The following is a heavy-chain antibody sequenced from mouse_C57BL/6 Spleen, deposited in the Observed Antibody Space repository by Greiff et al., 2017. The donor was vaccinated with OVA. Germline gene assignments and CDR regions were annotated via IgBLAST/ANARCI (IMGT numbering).Heavy chain of an antibody. J-gene: IGHJ2*01. CDR2: ISTCGGST. CDR1: GFTFSDYY. V-gene: IGHV5-12*01. D-gene: IGHD2-14*01. Sequence: VQLQQSGAGLVRPGASLKLSCAASGFTFSDYYMYWVRQTPEKRLEWLGYISTCGGSTYYPHTVKGRFTIPRDNAKNTLYLQMSRLKSDDTAMYYCAGTFDYWGQGTTLTVSS. CDR3: AGTFDY.